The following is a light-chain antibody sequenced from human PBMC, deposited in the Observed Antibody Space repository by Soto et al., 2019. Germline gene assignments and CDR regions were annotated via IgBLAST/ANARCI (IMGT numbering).Light chain of an antibody. CDR3: QQYGSSLLT. CDR2: GTS. CDR1: ERIYSAY. Sequence: EVVLTQSPGTLSLSRGERATLSCRASERIYSAYLGWYQQKPGQAPRLLIYGTSSRATGIPDRFSGSGSGTDFTLTISRLEPEDFAVYYCQQYGSSLLTFGEGTKVDIK. J-gene: IGKJ4*01. V-gene: IGKV3-20*01.